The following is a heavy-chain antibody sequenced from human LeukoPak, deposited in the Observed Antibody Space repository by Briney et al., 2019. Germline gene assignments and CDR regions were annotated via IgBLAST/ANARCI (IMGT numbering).Heavy chain of an antibody. D-gene: IGHD1-26*01. V-gene: IGHV4-39*07. CDR1: GGSISSSSYY. CDR2: IYYSGST. J-gene: IGHJ4*02. Sequence: SETLSLTCTVSGGSISSSSYYWGWIRQPPGKGLEWIGSIYYSGSTYYNPSLKSRVTISVDTSKNQFSLKLSSVTAADTAVYYCARDWEGLDYWGQGTLVTVSS. CDR3: ARDWEGLDY.